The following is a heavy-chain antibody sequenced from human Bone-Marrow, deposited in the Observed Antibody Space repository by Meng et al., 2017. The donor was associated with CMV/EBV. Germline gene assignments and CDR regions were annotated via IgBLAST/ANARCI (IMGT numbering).Heavy chain of an antibody. D-gene: IGHD5-18*01. CDR1: GFTFSSDG. J-gene: IGHJ4*02. CDR3: ALTRAVDTDFDY. CDR2: IRYDGSNK. Sequence: GGSLRLSCAASGFTFSSDGMHWVRQAPGKGLEWVAVIRYDGSNKYYADSVKGRFTITSDNSKNTLYLQMNSLRAEDTAVDYCALTRAVDTDFDYWGQGTLVTVSS. V-gene: IGHV3-30*02.